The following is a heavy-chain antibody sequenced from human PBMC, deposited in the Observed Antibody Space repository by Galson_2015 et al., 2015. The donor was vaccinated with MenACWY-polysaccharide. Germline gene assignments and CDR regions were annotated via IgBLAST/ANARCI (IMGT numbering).Heavy chain of an antibody. CDR3: ASEDAYYYGMDV. CDR1: GFTFSSYG. V-gene: IGHV3-33*01. J-gene: IGHJ6*02. CDR2: IWSNGTNT. Sequence: SLRLSCAASGFTFSSYGMHWVRQAPGKGLDWVALIWSNGTNTYYADSVKGRFTISRDNSKNMLYLQMNSLRVDDAAVYYCASEDAYYYGMDVWGQGTTVTVSS.